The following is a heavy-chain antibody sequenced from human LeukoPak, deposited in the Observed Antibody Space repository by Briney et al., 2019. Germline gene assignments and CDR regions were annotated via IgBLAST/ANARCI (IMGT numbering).Heavy chain of an antibody. D-gene: IGHD2-2*01. Sequence: ASVKVSCKASGYIFTDYYMHWVRQAPGQELGWMGRINPNSGGTNYAQKFQGRVTMTRDTSISTAYMELSSLRAEDTAVYYCARVSLQNIVVVPAAQPYYYYYYYMDVWGKGTTVTVSS. CDR2: INPNSGGT. CDR3: ARVSLQNIVVVPAAQPYYYYYYYMDV. CDR1: GYIFTDYY. J-gene: IGHJ6*03. V-gene: IGHV1/OR15-1*04.